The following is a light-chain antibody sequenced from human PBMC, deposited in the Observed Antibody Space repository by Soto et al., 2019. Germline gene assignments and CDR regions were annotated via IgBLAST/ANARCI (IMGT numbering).Light chain of an antibody. J-gene: IGKJ5*01. Sequence: QLTQYQYILAASVGDRVTIACRASQDIKSYLAWYQQKPGKTPKLLIYKASTLETGVPSRFSGSGSGTEFTLSISSLQPDDFGTYYCQEYNAYSMTVGQGTRLEI. CDR1: QDIKSY. CDR3: QEYNAYSMT. CDR2: KAS. V-gene: IGKV1-5*03.